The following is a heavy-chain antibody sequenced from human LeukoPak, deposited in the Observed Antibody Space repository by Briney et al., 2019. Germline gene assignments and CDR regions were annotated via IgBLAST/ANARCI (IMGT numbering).Heavy chain of an antibody. D-gene: IGHD3-16*01. CDR3: ARDAINDHDAIDV. Sequence: ASVKVSCKASGYIFTGYYMHWVRQAPGQGLEWMGWVNPSGDTKYAQKFQGRVTMTRDTSISTAYMELSRLKSDDTAVYYCARDAINDHDAIDVWGQGTMVTVSS. CDR1: GYIFTGYY. CDR2: VNPSGDT. V-gene: IGHV1-2*02. J-gene: IGHJ3*01.